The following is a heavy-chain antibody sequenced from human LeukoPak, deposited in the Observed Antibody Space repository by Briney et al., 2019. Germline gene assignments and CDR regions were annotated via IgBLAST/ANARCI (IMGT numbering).Heavy chain of an antibody. D-gene: IGHD3-22*01. J-gene: IGHJ6*03. CDR2: IIPIFGTA. Sequence: SVKVSCKASGGTFSSYAVSWVRQAPGQGLEWMGGIIPIFGTANYAQKFQGRVTITTDESTSTAYMELNSLRSEDTAVYYCARGRDSSGYPFYYMDVWGKGTTVTVSS. CDR3: ARGRDSSGYPFYYMDV. V-gene: IGHV1-69*05. CDR1: GGTFSSYA.